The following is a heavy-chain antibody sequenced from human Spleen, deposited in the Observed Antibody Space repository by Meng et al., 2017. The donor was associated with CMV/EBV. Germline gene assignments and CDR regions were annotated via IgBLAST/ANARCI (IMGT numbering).Heavy chain of an antibody. Sequence: LTCAASGFTFDDFAMHWVRQVPGKGLEWVSGITWNSGSVDYADSVKGRFSISRDNTKNSLYLQMNSLRPEDSALYYCTKDRGGNIWFNFDYWGRGTLVTVSS. CDR3: TKDRGGNIWFNFDY. D-gene: IGHD6-13*01. V-gene: IGHV3-9*01. CDR1: GFTFDDFA. CDR2: ITWNSGSV. J-gene: IGHJ4*02.